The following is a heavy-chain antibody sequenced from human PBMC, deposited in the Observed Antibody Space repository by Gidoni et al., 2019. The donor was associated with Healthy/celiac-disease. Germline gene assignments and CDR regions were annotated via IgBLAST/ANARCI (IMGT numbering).Heavy chain of an antibody. Sequence: EVQLVESGGGLVQPGRSLRLSCAASGFPFADYAMHWVRQAAGKGLEWVSGISVNSGSIGYADSVKGRFTVSRDNAKNSLYLQMNSLRAEDTALYYCAKDFTLGSLRTDDAFDIWGQGTMVTVSS. V-gene: IGHV3-9*01. D-gene: IGHD1-26*01. CDR2: ISVNSGSI. J-gene: IGHJ3*02. CDR3: AKDFTLGSLRTDDAFDI. CDR1: GFPFADYA.